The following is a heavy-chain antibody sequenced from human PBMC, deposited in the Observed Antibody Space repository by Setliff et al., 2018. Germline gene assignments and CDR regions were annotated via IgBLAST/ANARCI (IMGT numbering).Heavy chain of an antibody. D-gene: IGHD5-18*01. V-gene: IGHV1-18*01. CDR1: GYTFTSYG. Sequence: GASVKVSCKASGYTFTSYGISWVRQAPGQGLEWMGWISAYDGNTNYAQKLQGRVTMTTDTSTSTAYMELRSLRSDDTAVYYCAIRGYSYGWSEYFQHWGQGTLVTVSS. CDR3: AIRGYSYGWSEYFQH. J-gene: IGHJ1*01. CDR2: ISAYDGNT.